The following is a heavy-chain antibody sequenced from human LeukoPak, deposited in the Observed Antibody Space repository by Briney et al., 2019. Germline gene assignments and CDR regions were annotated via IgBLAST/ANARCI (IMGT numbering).Heavy chain of an antibody. V-gene: IGHV4-61*02. CDR1: GDSISSGDYY. Sequence: PSETLSLTCTVSGDSISSGDYYWSWIRQPAGKGLEWIGRISSSGSTNYNPSLKSRVTISVDTSKNQFSLKLSSVTAADTAVYFCARQLYVSGSYYAPMDVWGKGTTVTISS. D-gene: IGHD3-10*01. CDR3: ARQLYVSGSYYAPMDV. CDR2: ISSSGST. J-gene: IGHJ6*03.